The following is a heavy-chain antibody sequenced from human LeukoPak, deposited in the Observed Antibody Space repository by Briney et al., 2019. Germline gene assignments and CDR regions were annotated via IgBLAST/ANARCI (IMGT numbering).Heavy chain of an antibody. CDR1: GYTFTSYY. CDR3: ARENVYYDSSDYYPRFDY. V-gene: IGHV1-18*04. J-gene: IGHJ4*02. D-gene: IGHD3-22*01. Sequence: GASVTVSCKASGYTFTSYYIHWVRQAPGQGLEWMGWISAYNGNTNYAQNLQVRVTMTTDTSTSTAYMELRSLRSDDTAVYYCARENVYYDSSDYYPRFDYWGQGTLVTVSS. CDR2: ISAYNGNT.